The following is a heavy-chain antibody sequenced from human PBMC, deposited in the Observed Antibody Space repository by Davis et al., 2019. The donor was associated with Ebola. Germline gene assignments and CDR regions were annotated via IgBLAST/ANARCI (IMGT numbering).Heavy chain of an antibody. Sequence: SLKISCAASGFTFDDYAMHWVRQAPGKGLEWVSGISWNSGSIGYADSVKGRFTISRDNAKNSLYLQMNSLRAEDTALYYCAKDKTVTTSSYFDYWGQGTLVTVSS. J-gene: IGHJ4*02. D-gene: IGHD4-17*01. CDR2: ISWNSGSI. CDR1: GFTFDDYA. CDR3: AKDKTVTTSSYFDY. V-gene: IGHV3-9*01.